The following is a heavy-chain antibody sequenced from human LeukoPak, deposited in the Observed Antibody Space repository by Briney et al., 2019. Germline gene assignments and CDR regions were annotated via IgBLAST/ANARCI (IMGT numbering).Heavy chain of an antibody. CDR2: INSDGSGT. CDR1: GFTFSTYW. Sequence: GGSLRLSCVTSGFTFSTYWMHWVRQVPGKWLVWVSRINSDGSGTTYADSVKGRFTISRDNAKNTVYLQMNSLRAEDTAVYYCARDGGLWLYYFDFWGQGTLVTVSS. J-gene: IGHJ4*02. V-gene: IGHV3-74*01. CDR3: ARDGGLWLYYFDF. D-gene: IGHD5-18*01.